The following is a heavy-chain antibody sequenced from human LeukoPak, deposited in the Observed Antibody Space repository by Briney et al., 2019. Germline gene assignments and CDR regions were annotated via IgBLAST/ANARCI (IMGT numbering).Heavy chain of an antibody. CDR3: ARGDSGSYYVFDY. J-gene: IGHJ4*02. D-gene: IGHD1-26*01. CDR1: GGSISGYY. Sequence: PSETLSLTCTVSGGSISGYYCSWVRQPAGKGLEWIGRIYSSGSTSYNPSLKSRVTMSVDTSKNHCSLRLSSVTAADTAVYYCARGDSGSYYVFDYWGQGTLVTVSS. CDR2: IYSSGST. V-gene: IGHV4-4*07.